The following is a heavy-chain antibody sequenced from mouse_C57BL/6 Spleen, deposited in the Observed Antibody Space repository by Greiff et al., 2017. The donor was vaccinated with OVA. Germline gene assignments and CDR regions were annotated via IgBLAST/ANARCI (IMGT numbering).Heavy chain of an antibody. CDR1: GYSITSGYY. Sequence: VQLQQSGPGLVKPSQSLSLTCSVTGYSITSGYYWNWIRQFPGNKLEWMGYISYDGSNNYNPSLKNRISITRDTSKNQFFLKLNSVTTEDTATYYCARQMDYWGQGTSVNVSS. V-gene: IGHV3-6*01. J-gene: IGHJ4*01. CDR3: ARQMDY. CDR2: ISYDGSN.